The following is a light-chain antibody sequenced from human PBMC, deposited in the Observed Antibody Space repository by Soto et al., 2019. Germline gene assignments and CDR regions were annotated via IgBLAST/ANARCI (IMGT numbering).Light chain of an antibody. J-gene: IGLJ2*01. V-gene: IGLV2-23*02. CDR3: CSFAGGATFV. CDR2: EAS. CDR1: SNDIGGYNL. Sequence: QSALTQPASVCGSPGQSITISCTGTSNDIGGYNLVSWYQQHPGKAPKLIIYEASERPSGVFDRFSGSRSGNTASLTISPLQAEDEADYVCCSFAGGATFVFGGGTKLTVL.